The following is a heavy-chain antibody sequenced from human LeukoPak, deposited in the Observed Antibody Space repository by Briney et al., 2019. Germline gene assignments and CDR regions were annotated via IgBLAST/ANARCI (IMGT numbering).Heavy chain of an antibody. V-gene: IGHV3-21*01. Sequence: GGSLRLSCAASGFTFSSYSMNWVRQAPGKGLEWVSSISSSSSYIYYADSVKGRFTISRDNAKNSLYLQMNSLRAEDTAVYYCARDFCSGGSCYTNWFDPWGQGTLITVSS. D-gene: IGHD2-15*01. CDR3: ARDFCSGGSCYTNWFDP. J-gene: IGHJ5*02. CDR1: GFTFSSYS. CDR2: ISSSSSYI.